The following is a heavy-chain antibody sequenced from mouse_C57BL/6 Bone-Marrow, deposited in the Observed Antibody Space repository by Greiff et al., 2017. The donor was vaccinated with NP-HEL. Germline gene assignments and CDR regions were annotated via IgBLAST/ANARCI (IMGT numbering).Heavy chain of an antibody. D-gene: IGHD1-1*01. CDR1: GFSLTSYA. CDR3: AGHYYGNNSDYYMDY. CDR2: IWTGGGT. Sequence: QVQLKESGPGLVAPSQSLSITCTVSGFSLTSYAISWVRQPPGKGLEWLGVIWTGGGTNYNSALKSRLSISKDNTKSQVFLNMTSLQADDTARYYCAGHYYGNNSDYYMDYWGQGTSVTVSS. J-gene: IGHJ4*01. V-gene: IGHV2-9-1*01.